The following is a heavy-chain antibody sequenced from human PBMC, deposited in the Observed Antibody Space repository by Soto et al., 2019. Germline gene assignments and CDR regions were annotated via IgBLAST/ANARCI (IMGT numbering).Heavy chain of an antibody. CDR3: ARSLYSSGAGGSQH. CDR2: MNPNSGNT. V-gene: IGHV1-8*01. D-gene: IGHD6-19*01. CDR1: GYTFTSYD. J-gene: IGHJ1*01. Sequence: QVQLVQSGAEVKKPGASVKVSCKASGYTFTSYDINWVRQATGQGLEWMGWMNPNSGNTGYAQKFQGRVTMTRNTSIRTAYMELSSLRSEDTAVYYCARSLYSSGAGGSQHWGQGTLVTVSS.